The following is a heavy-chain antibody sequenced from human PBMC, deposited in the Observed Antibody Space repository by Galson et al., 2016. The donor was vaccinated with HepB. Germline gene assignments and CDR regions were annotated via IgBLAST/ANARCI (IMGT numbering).Heavy chain of an antibody. V-gene: IGHV3-53*01. J-gene: IGHJ3*01. CDR2: IYTNGNP. CDR3: ARDLPVETGGGLDV. Sequence: SLRLSCAASGFTVSNNFITWVRQAPGKGLQWVSVIYTNGNPYYANSVKGRFTMSRDNSKNTVYLQMNSLRAEDTAVYYCARDLPVETGGGLDVWGQGTMVTVSS. D-gene: IGHD4-23*01. CDR1: GFTVSNNF.